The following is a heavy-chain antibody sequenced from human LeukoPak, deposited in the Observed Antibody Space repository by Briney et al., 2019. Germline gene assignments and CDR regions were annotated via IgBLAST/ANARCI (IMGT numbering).Heavy chain of an antibody. J-gene: IGHJ4*02. Sequence: GGSLRLSCAASGFTFSSYGMHWVRQAPGKGLEWVAFIRYDGSNKYYTDSVKGRFTISRDNSKNTLYLQMNSLIAEDTAVYYCAKDQYSSSYYFDYWGQGSLVTVSS. V-gene: IGHV3-30*02. D-gene: IGHD6-6*01. CDR3: AKDQYSSSYYFDY. CDR2: IRYDGSNK. CDR1: GFTFSSYG.